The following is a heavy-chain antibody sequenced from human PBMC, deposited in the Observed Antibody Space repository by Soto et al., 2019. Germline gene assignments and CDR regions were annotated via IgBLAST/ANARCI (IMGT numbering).Heavy chain of an antibody. V-gene: IGHV1-18*01. CDR1: GYTFTSYG. CDR3: ARVDVDSSGWYWFDY. D-gene: IGHD6-19*01. J-gene: IGHJ4*02. CDR2: ISAYNGNT. Sequence: ASVKVSCKASGYTFTSYGISWVRQAPGQGLEWMGWISAYNGNTNYAQKLQGRVTMTTDTSTSTAYMELRSLRSDDTAVYYCARVDVDSSGWYWFDYWGQGTRVTVSS.